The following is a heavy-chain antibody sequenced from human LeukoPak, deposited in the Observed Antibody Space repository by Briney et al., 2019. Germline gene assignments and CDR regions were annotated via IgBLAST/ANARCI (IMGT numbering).Heavy chain of an antibody. CDR2: IYYSGST. J-gene: IGHJ4*02. CDR1: GGSISSSSYY. CDR3: ARADYGGNSAYFDY. Sequence: PSETLSLTCTVSGGSISSSSYYWGWIRQPPGKGLEWIGSIYYSGSTYYNPSLKSRVTISVDTSKNQFSLKLSSVTAADTAVYYCARADYGGNSAYFDYWGQGTLVTVSS. D-gene: IGHD4-23*01. V-gene: IGHV4-39*07.